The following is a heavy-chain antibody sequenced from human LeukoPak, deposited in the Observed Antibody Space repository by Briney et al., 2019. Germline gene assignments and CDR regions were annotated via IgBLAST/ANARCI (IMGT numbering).Heavy chain of an antibody. V-gene: IGHV4-59*12. Sequence: PSETLSLTCTVSGGSISSYYWSWIRQPPGKGLEWIGYIYYSGSTNYNPSLKSRVTISVDTSKNQFSLKLSSVTAADTAVYYCARESRGAAAGTGDYWGQGTLVTVSS. CDR3: ARESRGAAAGTGDY. J-gene: IGHJ4*02. CDR2: IYYSGST. CDR1: GGSISSYY. D-gene: IGHD6-13*01.